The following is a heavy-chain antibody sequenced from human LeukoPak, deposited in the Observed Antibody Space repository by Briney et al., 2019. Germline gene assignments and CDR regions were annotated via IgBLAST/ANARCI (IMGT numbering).Heavy chain of an antibody. CDR2: LSSGGTTI. CDR1: GFPFSDFY. J-gene: IGHJ3*02. CDR3: ARSGWELPAFDI. D-gene: IGHD1-26*01. Sequence: GGSLRLSCTASGFPFSDFYMAWIRQPPGKGLEYISYLSSGGTTISYADSVRGRFTISRDNAENVLYLEMNSLRDDDTAVYYCARSGWELPAFDIWGQGTMVTVSS. V-gene: IGHV3-11*04.